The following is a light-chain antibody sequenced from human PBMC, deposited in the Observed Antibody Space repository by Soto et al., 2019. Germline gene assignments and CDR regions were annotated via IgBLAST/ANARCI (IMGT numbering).Light chain of an antibody. CDR3: NSYTTSSTYV. CDR2: EVS. CDR1: SSDVGNYDR. Sequence: QSALTQPASVSGSPGQSITISCTGTSSDVGNYDRVSWYQQPPGTAPKLMIYEVSNRPSGVSNRFSGSKSGNTASLTISGLQAEDEADYFCNSYTTSSTYVFGTGTKVTVL. V-gene: IGLV2-14*01. J-gene: IGLJ1*01.